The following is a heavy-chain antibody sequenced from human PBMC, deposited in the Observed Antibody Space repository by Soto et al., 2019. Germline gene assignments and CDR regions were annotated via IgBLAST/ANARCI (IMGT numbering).Heavy chain of an antibody. CDR3: ARGGGTYSTSYGMDV. J-gene: IGHJ6*02. CDR2: VFHSGTT. D-gene: IGHD5-18*01. V-gene: IGHV4-4*02. CDR1: GGAVSSINW. Sequence: QVQLQESGPGLVKPSGTLSLTCAVSGGAVSSINWWSWVRQPPGKTLEWIGEVFHSGTTNYNPSLKSRVIMSVDKAKNQLSLKLSSVTAADTAVYYCARGGGTYSTSYGMDVWGQGTSVIVSS.